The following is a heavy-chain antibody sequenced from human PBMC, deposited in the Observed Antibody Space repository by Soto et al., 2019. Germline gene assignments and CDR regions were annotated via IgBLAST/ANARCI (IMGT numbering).Heavy chain of an antibody. CDR3: GRSSLFMVRDVINHGWYAP. CDR2: ISAYNGNT. CDR1: GYTFTSYG. V-gene: IGHV1-18*01. J-gene: IGHJ5*02. Sequence: ASVKVSCKASGYTFTSYGISWVRQAPGQGLERMGWISAYNGNTNYAQKLQGRVTMTTGTSTSTAYMELRSLRSDDTAVYYCGRSSLFMVRDVINHGWYAPSAQRTLVTVSS. D-gene: IGHD3-10*01.